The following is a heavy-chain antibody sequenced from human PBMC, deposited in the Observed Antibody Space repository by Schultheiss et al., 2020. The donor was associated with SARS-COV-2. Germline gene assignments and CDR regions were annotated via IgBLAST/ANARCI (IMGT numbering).Heavy chain of an antibody. CDR1: GYTFTGYY. D-gene: IGHD3-10*01. CDR2: ISAYNGNT. V-gene: IGHV1-18*04. Sequence: ASVKVSCKASGYTFTGYYMHWVRQAPGQGLEWMGWISAYNGNTNYAQKLQGRVTMTTDTSTSTAYMELRSLRSDDTAVYYCASPYYYGSGSYYDYYYYYGMDVWGQGTTVTVSS. CDR3: ASPYYYGSGSYYDYYYYYGMDV. J-gene: IGHJ6*02.